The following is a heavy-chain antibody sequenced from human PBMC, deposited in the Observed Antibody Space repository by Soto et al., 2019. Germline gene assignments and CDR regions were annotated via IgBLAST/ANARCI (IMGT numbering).Heavy chain of an antibody. V-gene: IGHV3-48*03. CDR3: ARENSVQAWLHHFDH. Sequence: SGGSLRLSXEASGFSFSSFAMNWVRQAPGRGPEWVSYISDDGASIYYADSLKGRFTISRDNAKNSLSLQMNNLRAEDTAVYYCARENSVQAWLHHFDHWGLGTLVTVSS. CDR1: GFSFSSFA. D-gene: IGHD5-18*01. J-gene: IGHJ4*02. CDR2: ISDDGASI.